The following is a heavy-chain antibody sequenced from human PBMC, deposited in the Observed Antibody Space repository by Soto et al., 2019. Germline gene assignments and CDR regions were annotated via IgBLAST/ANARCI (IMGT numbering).Heavy chain of an antibody. CDR1: GGSISDYS. Sequence: QVQLQESGPGLVKPSEPLSLTCRVSGGSISDYSWSWLRQSPEKGLEYLAYSSYGGITNLNGALNGRVTMSIDTTKNHLSLKTTSMTAADPAVDYCARARKATYITGGFDSWGQGTLVTVSS. J-gene: IGHJ4*02. CDR2: SSYGGIT. V-gene: IGHV4-59*01. CDR3: ARARKATYITGGFDS. D-gene: IGHD3-3*01.